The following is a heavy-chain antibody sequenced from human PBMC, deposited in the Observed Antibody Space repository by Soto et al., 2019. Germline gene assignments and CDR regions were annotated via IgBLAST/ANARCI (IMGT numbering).Heavy chain of an antibody. CDR3: ARVPTVTTRVGYHTPYYFDY. J-gene: IGHJ4*02. CDR1: GGSISSGDYY. CDR2: IYYSGST. D-gene: IGHD4-17*01. V-gene: IGHV4-30-4*02. Sequence: SETLSLTCTVSGGSISSGDYYWSWIRQPPGKGLEWIGYIYYSGSTYYNPSLKSRVTISVDTSKNQFSLKLSSVTAADTAVYYCARVPTVTTRVGYHTPYYFDYWGQGTLVTVSS.